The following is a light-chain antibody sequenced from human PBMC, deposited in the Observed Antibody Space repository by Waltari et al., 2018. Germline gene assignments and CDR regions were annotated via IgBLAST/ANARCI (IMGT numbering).Light chain of an antibody. J-gene: IGLJ2*01. CDR2: QDS. Sequence: SYELTQAPPVSVSPGQTATIACSGPKLGDKYVCWYQQKLGHSPVLVIYQDSKRPSGIPERFSGSNSGNTATLTISGAQEMDEAVYYCQALDNSVVFFGGGTKLTVL. V-gene: IGLV3-1*01. CDR1: KLGDKY. CDR3: QALDNSVVF.